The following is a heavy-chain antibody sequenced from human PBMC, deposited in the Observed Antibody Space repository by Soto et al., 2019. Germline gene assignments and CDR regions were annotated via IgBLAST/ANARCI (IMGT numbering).Heavy chain of an antibody. CDR2: ITPSNGNT. V-gene: IGHV1-45*02. Sequence: SVKGSRQASGCNFTLRYLHWVRQAPGQALEWMGWITPSNGNTNYAQKFQDRVTITRDRSMSTAYMELSSLRSEDTAMYYCAVGEGIAAAGTWDMYVWGKGTTVTVS. J-gene: IGHJ6*03. CDR1: GCNFTLRY. D-gene: IGHD6-13*01. CDR3: AVGEGIAAAGTWDMYV.